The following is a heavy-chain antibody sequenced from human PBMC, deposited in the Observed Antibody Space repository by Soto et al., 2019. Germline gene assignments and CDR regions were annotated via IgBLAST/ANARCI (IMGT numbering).Heavy chain of an antibody. Sequence: GGSLRLSCAASGFTFSSYSMNWVRQAPGKGLEWVSYISSSSSTIYYADSVKGRFTISRDNAKNSLYLQMNSLRAEDTAVYYCARDVQGYGSGWFDPWGQGTLVTVSS. CDR2: ISSSSSTI. D-gene: IGHD3-10*01. CDR1: GFTFSSYS. V-gene: IGHV3-48*01. CDR3: ARDVQGYGSGWFDP. J-gene: IGHJ5*02.